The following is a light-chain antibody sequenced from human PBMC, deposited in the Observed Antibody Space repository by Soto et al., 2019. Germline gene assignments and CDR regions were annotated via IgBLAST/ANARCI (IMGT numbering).Light chain of an antibody. CDR1: SGHSSYA. CDR2: LNSDGSH. Sequence: QLVLTQSPSASASLGASVKLTCTLSSGHSSYAIAWHQQQPEKGPRYLMKLNSDGSHSQGDGIPDRFSGSSSGAERYLTISSLQSEDEADYYCQTWTTGIHVFGSGTKVTVL. J-gene: IGLJ1*01. V-gene: IGLV4-69*02. CDR3: QTWTTGIHV.